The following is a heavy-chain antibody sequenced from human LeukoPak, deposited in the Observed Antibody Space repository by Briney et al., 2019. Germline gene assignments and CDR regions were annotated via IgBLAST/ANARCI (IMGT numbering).Heavy chain of an antibody. J-gene: IGHJ4*02. D-gene: IGHD2-15*01. Sequence: GGSLRPSCAASGLTFRSYWMSWVRQAPGQGLEWVANINQDGNRENYVDSVKGRFSISRDNAKNSLFLQMHSLRVEDTAVYYCASTFPYCSDGSCALGGQGTLDTVSS. V-gene: IGHV3-7*01. CDR1: GLTFRSYW. CDR3: ASTFPYCSDGSCAL. CDR2: INQDGNRE.